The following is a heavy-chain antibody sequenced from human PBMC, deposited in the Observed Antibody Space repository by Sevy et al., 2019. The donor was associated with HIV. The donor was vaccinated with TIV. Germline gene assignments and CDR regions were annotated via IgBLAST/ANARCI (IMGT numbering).Heavy chain of an antibody. CDR3: ANGPARTFDV. V-gene: IGHV3-23*01. CDR1: GFIFSGYT. J-gene: IGHJ3*01. Sequence: GGSLRLSCAASGFIFSGYTMSWVRHAPGKGLEWVSSISGSGGGTYYADSVKGRFTISRDNSKNTLYLQANSLRAEDTAVYYCANGPARTFDVWGQGTMVTVSS. CDR2: ISGSGGGT.